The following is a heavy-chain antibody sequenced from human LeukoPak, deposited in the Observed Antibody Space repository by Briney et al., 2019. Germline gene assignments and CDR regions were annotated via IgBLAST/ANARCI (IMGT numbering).Heavy chain of an antibody. V-gene: IGHV3-13*01. CDR3: ARSYGDYFDY. D-gene: IGHD3-10*01. CDR2: ISTGGDT. Sequence: GGSLRLSCAASGFTFSTYDMHWVRQGPGKGLEWVSAISTGGDTSYPGSVKGRFTISRENAKNSLYLQMNSLRAGDTVVYYCARSYGDYFDYWGQGSLVTVCS. J-gene: IGHJ4*02. CDR1: GFTFSTYD.